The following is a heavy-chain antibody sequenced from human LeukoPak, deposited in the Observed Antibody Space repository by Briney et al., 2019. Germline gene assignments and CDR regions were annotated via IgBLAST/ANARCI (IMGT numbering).Heavy chain of an antibody. CDR1: GFTVSSNY. CDR2: IYSGGST. V-gene: IGHV3-53*01. J-gene: IGHJ4*02. CDR3: AIHSEQQLANY. Sequence: GGSLRLSCAASGFTVSSNYMSWVRQALGKGLEWVSVIYSGGSTYYADSVKGRFTISRDNSKNTLFLQMSSLRAEDTAVYYCAIHSEQQLANYWGQGTLVTVSS. D-gene: IGHD6-13*01.